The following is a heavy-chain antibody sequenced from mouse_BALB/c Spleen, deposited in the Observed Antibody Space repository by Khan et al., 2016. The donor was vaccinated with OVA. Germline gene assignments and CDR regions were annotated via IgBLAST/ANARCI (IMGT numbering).Heavy chain of an antibody. D-gene: IGHD2-4*01. V-gene: IGHV3-2*02. Sequence: EVQLQESGPGLVKPSQSLSLTCTVTGYSITSEYTWNWIRQFPGNTLEWMGFISYSGNTRYNPSLKSRITITRDTSKNQSFLQLNSVTSDDTATYFCARKAYYDYDPFPYWGQGTLVTVSA. CDR1: GYSITSEYT. CDR3: ARKAYYDYDPFPY. CDR2: ISYSGNT. J-gene: IGHJ3*01.